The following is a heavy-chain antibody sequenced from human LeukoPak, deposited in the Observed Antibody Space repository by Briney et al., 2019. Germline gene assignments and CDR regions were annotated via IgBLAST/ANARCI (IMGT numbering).Heavy chain of an antibody. Sequence: GGSLRLSCAASGLTFSSYAMIWVRQPPGKGLEWVSSIFPSGGEIHYADSVRGRFTISRDNSKSTLSLQMNSLRAEDTAIYYCATYRQVLLPFESWGQGTLVTVSS. V-gene: IGHV3-23*01. CDR1: GLTFSSYA. D-gene: IGHD2-8*02. J-gene: IGHJ4*02. CDR3: ATYRQVLLPFES. CDR2: IFPSGGEI.